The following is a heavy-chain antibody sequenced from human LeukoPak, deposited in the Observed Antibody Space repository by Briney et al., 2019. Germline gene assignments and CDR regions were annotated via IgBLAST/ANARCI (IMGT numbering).Heavy chain of an antibody. CDR3: ARARYYGSGPSNWFDP. CDR2: TYYRSKWYN. J-gene: IGHJ5*02. V-gene: IGHV6-1*01. Sequence: SQTLSLTCAISGDSVSSNSAAWNWIRQSPSRGLEWLVRTYYRSKWYNDYAVSVKSRITINPDTSKNQFSLQLNSVTPEDTAVYYCARARYYGSGPSNWFDPWGQGTLVTVSS. CDR1: GDSVSSNSAA. D-gene: IGHD3-10*01.